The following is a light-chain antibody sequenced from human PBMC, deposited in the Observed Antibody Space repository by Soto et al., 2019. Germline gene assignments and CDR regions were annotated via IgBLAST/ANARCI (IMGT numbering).Light chain of an antibody. CDR2: SAS. CDR3: LLYFGGAQV. J-gene: IGLJ2*01. Sequence: QAVVTQEPSLTVSPGGTVTLTCAYSTGAVTNDNYPNWLQQKPGQAPRGLIYSASNRHSWTPARFSGSLLGGKAALTLSGVQPEDEGDYYCLLYFGGAQVFGGGTKLTVL. V-gene: IGLV7-43*01. CDR1: TGAVTNDNY.